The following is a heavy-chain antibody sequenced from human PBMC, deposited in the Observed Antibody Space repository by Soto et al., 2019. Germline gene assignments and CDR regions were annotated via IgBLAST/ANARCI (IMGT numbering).Heavy chain of an antibody. Sequence: EVPLVESGGGLVQPGGSLRLSCAASGLTFSSYWMHWVRQAPGKGLVWVSRINSAGSSTSYADSVKGRFTISRDNAKNTLYLQINSLRAEDTAVYYCALSHTVTTDYWGQGTLVTVSS. CDR2: INSAGSST. CDR1: GLTFSSYW. V-gene: IGHV3-74*01. D-gene: IGHD4-17*01. CDR3: ALSHTVTTDY. J-gene: IGHJ4*02.